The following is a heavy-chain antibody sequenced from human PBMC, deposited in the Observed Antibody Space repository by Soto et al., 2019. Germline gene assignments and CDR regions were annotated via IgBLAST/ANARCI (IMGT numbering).Heavy chain of an antibody. CDR2: IIPIFGTA. V-gene: IGHV1-69*01. CDR1: GGTFSSYA. CDR3: ARDRRKTKPHKGNGNDAFDI. J-gene: IGHJ3*02. Sequence: QVQLVQSGAEVKKPGSSVKVSCKASGGTFSSYAISWVRQAPGQGLEWMGGIIPIFGTANYAQKFQGRVTITADESTSTAYMEMSSLRSEDTAVYYCARDRRKTKPHKGNGNDAFDIWGQGTMVTVSS.